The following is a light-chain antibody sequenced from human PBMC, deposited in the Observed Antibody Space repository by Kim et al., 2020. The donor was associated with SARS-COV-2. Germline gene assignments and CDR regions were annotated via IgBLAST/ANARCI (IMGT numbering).Light chain of an antibody. Sequence: QSALTQPASVSGSPGQSITISCTGTSSDVGGYNYVSWYQHHPGKVPKLMIYAVSNRPSGVSYRFSGSKSGNTASLTISGLQSEDEADYYCYSYTSSKTRMCGGGTQLTVL. V-gene: IGLV2-14*01. CDR2: AVS. CDR1: SSDVGGYNY. CDR3: YSYTSSKTRM. J-gene: IGLJ3*02.